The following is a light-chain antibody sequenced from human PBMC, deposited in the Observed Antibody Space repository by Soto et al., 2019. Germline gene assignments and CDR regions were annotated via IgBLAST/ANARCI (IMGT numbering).Light chain of an antibody. V-gene: IGLV1-44*01. CDR1: TSNIGSNV. Sequence: LTQPPSASGTPGQRVTIFCSGSTSNIGSNVVNWFQQLPGTAPKLLIYTNNLRPSGVPDRFSGSKSGTSASLAITGLQSDDESDYYCAAWDDSLSAYVFGTGTKLTVL. CDR2: TNN. J-gene: IGLJ1*01. CDR3: AAWDDSLSAYV.